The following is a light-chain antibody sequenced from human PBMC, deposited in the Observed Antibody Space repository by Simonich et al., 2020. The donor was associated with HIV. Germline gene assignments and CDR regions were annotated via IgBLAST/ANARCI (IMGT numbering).Light chain of an antibody. V-gene: IGKV3-15*01. CDR2: GAS. CDR1: QSISSN. J-gene: IGKJ2*01. Sequence: EIVMTQSPATLSVSPGERVTLSCRASQSISSNLAWYQQKPGQAPRLLIYGASTRATVIPARFSGSGSGTEFTLTISSMQSEDFAVYYCHQYNNWPLFFGQGTKVEIK. CDR3: HQYNNWPLF.